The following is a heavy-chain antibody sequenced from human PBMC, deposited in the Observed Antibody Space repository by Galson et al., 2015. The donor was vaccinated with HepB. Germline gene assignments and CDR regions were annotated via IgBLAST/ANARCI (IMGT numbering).Heavy chain of an antibody. V-gene: IGHV3-30*02. CDR1: GFSVSEYG. CDR2: TRYDESNT. D-gene: IGHD5-24*01. CDR3: AKDPRRGAITASRGVGYFDL. J-gene: IGHJ4*02. Sequence: SLRLSCAASGFSVSEYGIHWVRQAPGKGLQWVAFTRYDESNTYYEDSVKSRFTVSRDNSLNEAYLEMERMKYEDTAVYYCAKDPRRGAITASRGVGYFDLWGKGVPVIVSS.